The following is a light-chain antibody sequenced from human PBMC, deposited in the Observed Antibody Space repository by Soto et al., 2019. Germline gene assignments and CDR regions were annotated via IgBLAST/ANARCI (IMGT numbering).Light chain of an antibody. CDR1: SSDVGGYNF. CDR3: GSYAGSNIYV. V-gene: IGLV2-8*01. J-gene: IGLJ1*01. Sequence: SALTQPPSASGSPGQSVTVSCTGTSSDVGGYNFVSWFQQHPGKAPQLIIYEVTKRPSGVPDRFSGSKSGNTASLTVSGLQTEDEADYYCGSYAGSNIYVFGTGTKVTVL. CDR2: EVT.